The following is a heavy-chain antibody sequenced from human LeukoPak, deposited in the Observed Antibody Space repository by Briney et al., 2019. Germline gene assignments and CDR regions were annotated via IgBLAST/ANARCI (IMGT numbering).Heavy chain of an antibody. CDR3: ARAFFWSGPYYYMDV. CDR2: INSDGSST. CDR1: GFTFSSYW. V-gene: IGHV3-74*01. D-gene: IGHD3-3*01. Sequence: GGSLRLSCAASGFTFSSYWMHWVRQAPGKGLVWVSRINSDGSSTSYADSVKGRFTISRDNAKNTLYLQMNSLRAEGTAVYYCARAFFWSGPYYYMDVWGKGTTVTVSS. J-gene: IGHJ6*03.